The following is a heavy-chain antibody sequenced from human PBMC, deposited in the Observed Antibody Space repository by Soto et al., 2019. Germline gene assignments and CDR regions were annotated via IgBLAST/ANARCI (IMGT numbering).Heavy chain of an antibody. D-gene: IGHD6-25*01. CDR2: ISGYNGNT. CDR3: ARDVRYSSAYFFDY. J-gene: IGHJ4*02. CDR1: GYTFTSYG. Sequence: ASVKVSCKASGYTFTSYGISWVRLAPGQGLEWMGWISGYNGNTDYAQKLQGRVTMTTDTSTRTAYMELRSLRSDDTAVYYCARDVRYSSAYFFDYWGQGTLVTVSS. V-gene: IGHV1-18*01.